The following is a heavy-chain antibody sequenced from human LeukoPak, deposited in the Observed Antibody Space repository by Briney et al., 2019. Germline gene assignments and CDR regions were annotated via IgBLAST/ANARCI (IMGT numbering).Heavy chain of an antibody. J-gene: IGHJ4*02. V-gene: IGHV3-30*02. Sequence: GGSLRLSCAASGFTFSTFGIHWVRQAPGKGLEWVAFIRYDGSNKDYTDPVKGRFTISRDNSKNTLYLQMNSLRPEDTAVYYCAKDGAARRDHFDYWGQGTLVTVSS. D-gene: IGHD6-6*01. CDR1: GFTFSTFG. CDR3: AKDGAARRDHFDY. CDR2: IRYDGSNK.